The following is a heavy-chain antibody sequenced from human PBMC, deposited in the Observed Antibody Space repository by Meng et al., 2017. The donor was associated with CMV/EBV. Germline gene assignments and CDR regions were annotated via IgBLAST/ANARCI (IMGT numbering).Heavy chain of an antibody. Sequence: QVQLVQSGAEVKKPXASVKVSCKASGYTFTGYYMHWVRQAPGQGLEWMGWINPNSGGTNYAQKFQGRVTMTRDTSISTAYMELSRLRSDDTAVYYCARDRSSWYGDGYFDDWGQGTLVTVSS. D-gene: IGHD6-13*01. V-gene: IGHV1-2*02. CDR2: INPNSGGT. J-gene: IGHJ4*02. CDR1: GYTFTGYY. CDR3: ARDRSSWYGDGYFDD.